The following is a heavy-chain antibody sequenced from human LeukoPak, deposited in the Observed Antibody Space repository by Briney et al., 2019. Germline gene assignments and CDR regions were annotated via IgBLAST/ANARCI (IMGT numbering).Heavy chain of an antibody. Sequence: PSQTLSLTCTVSGGSISSGDYYWSWIRQPPGKGLEWIGYIYYSGSTYYNPSLKSRVTISVDTSKNQFSLKLSSVTAADTAVYYCARALHCSGGSCYYDAFDIWGQGTMVTVSS. CDR1: GGSISSGDYY. CDR3: ARALHCSGGSCYYDAFDI. V-gene: IGHV4-30-4*08. D-gene: IGHD2-15*01. J-gene: IGHJ3*02. CDR2: IYYSGST.